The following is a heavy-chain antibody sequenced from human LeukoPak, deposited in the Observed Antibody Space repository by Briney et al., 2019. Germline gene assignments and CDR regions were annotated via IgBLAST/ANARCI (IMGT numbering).Heavy chain of an antibody. CDR2: ISGIGGST. Sequence: QPGGSLRLSCAASGFTSSTCAMSWVRQAPGKGLEWVSAISGIGGSTYYADSVKGRFTISRDNSKNTLYLQMNSLRAEDTAVYYCAINYYDSSGRFDYWGQGTLVTVSS. J-gene: IGHJ4*02. CDR1: GFTSSTCA. CDR3: AINYYDSSGRFDY. D-gene: IGHD3-22*01. V-gene: IGHV3-23*01.